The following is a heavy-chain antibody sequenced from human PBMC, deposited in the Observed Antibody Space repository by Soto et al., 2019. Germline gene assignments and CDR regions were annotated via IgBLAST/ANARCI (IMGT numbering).Heavy chain of an antibody. Sequence: SETLSLTCTFSGGSIIRYYWSWIRQPPGKGLEWIGYVYYSGTTNYNPSLRSRVTISVDTSNNQFSLRLSSVTAADTAVYYCSRAPSAYSRGYGMDVWGQGTTVTVSS. V-gene: IGHV4-59*01. CDR3: SRAPSAYSRGYGMDV. CDR1: GGSIIRYY. J-gene: IGHJ6*02. D-gene: IGHD5-18*01. CDR2: VYYSGTT.